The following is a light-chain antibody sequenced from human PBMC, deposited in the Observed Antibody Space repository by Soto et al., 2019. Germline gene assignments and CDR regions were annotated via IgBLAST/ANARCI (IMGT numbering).Light chain of an antibody. CDR3: SSYTRSDTFPYV. J-gene: IGLJ1*01. CDR1: SSDVGGYDY. Sequence: QSVLTQPASVSGSPGQSITISCFGTSSDVGGYDYVSWYQQHPGKAPKLMIYEVTNRPSGISNRFSGSKSGNTASLTISGLQAEDEADYYCSSYTRSDTFPYVFGTGTKVTVL. V-gene: IGLV2-14*01. CDR2: EVT.